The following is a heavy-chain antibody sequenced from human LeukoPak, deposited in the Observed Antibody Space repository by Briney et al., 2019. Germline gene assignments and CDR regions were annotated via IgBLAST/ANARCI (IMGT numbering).Heavy chain of an antibody. CDR3: ARDLRGAVAGTGGDY. CDR1: GYTFTGYY. V-gene: IGHV1-2*02. CDR2: INPNSGGT. D-gene: IGHD6-19*01. J-gene: IGHJ4*02. Sequence: ASVKVSCKASGYTFTGYYMHWVRQAPGQGLEWMGWINPNSGGTNYAQKFQGRVTMTRDTSISTAYMELSRLRSDDTAVYYCARDLRGAVAGTGGDYWGQGTLVTVPS.